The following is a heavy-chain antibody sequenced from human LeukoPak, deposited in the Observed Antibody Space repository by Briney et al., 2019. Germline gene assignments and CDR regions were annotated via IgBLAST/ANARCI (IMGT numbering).Heavy chain of an antibody. Sequence: GGSLRLSCAASGFSFSSYRMNWVRQAPGKGLEWVSSVSNSGDYIHYADSVKGRFTISRDNSKNSLYLQMNSLRAEDTAVYYCARDRGVRGVIPFDYWGQGTLVTVSS. CDR2: VSNSGDYI. J-gene: IGHJ4*02. D-gene: IGHD3-10*01. CDR1: GFSFSSYR. CDR3: ARDRGVRGVIPFDY. V-gene: IGHV3-21*06.